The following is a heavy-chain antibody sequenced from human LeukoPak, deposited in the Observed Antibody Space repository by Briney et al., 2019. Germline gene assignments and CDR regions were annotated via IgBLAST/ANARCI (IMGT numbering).Heavy chain of an antibody. D-gene: IGHD6-13*01. Sequence: GGSLRLSCAASGFNFNGHEMNWVRQAPGQGLEWIAYISGSGSVIYYADSVKGRFTISRDNAKDSLFLQMDSLRAEDTAVYYCAREVKTASGTWWFDAWGQGTLVTVSS. CDR2: ISGSGSVI. CDR3: AREVKTASGTWWFDA. CDR1: GFNFNGHE. J-gene: IGHJ5*02. V-gene: IGHV3-48*03.